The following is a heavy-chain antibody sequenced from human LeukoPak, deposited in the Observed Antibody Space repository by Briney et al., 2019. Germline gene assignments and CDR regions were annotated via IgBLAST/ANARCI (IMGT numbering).Heavy chain of an antibody. CDR2: INPTSGDT. D-gene: IGHD7-27*01. Sequence: GASVKVSCKASGYTFTGYYMHWGRQAPGQGLEWMGWINPTSGDTNYLQKFQRRVIMTRDTSISTAYMELSRVRYDDTAVYYCARGDGDGPARRAFDIWGQGTMVTVSS. J-gene: IGHJ3*02. CDR3: ARGDGDGPARRAFDI. V-gene: IGHV1-2*02. CDR1: GYTFTGYY.